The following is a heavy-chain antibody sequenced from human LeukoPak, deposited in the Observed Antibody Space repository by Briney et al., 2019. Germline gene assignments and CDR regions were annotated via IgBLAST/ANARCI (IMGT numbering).Heavy chain of an antibody. CDR2: ISAYNGDT. V-gene: IGHV1-18*01. Sequence: ASVKVSCKASGYSFTTFGISWGRQAPGQGLEWLGWISAYNGDTNYAQNLQGRVDMTRDTSTNTAYMELRSLTSDDTAVYYCARQLWLHNYYMDVWGKGTTVTISS. J-gene: IGHJ6*03. CDR3: ARQLWLHNYYMDV. CDR1: GYSFTTFG. D-gene: IGHD5-18*01.